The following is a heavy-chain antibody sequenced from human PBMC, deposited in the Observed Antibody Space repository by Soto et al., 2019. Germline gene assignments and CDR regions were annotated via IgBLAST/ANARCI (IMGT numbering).Heavy chain of an antibody. D-gene: IGHD1-20*01. CDR2: INAKNAGI. CDR1: GYTFTDFY. V-gene: IGHV1-2*02. J-gene: IGHJ1*01. CDR3: VRGRSVLYLDL. Sequence: ASVKVSCKSSGYTFTDFYSHWVGQVPGEGREGVGWINAKNAGINYAQNFQGRVPMTRDTSVNTSYMDFNSLNFADSAIYYCVRGRSVLYLDLWGRGTQVTVSS.